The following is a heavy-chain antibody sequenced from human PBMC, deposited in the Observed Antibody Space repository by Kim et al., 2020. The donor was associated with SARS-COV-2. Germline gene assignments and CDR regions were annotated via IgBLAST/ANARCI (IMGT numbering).Heavy chain of an antibody. CDR1: GFTFSDYY. J-gene: IGHJ4*02. CDR2: ISSSGSTI. D-gene: IGHD1-20*01. V-gene: IGHV3-11*04. CDR3: ARALGYNWNDVGGGVFDY. Sequence: GGSLRLSCAASGFTFSDYYMSWIRQAPGKGPEWVSYISSSGSTIYYADSVKGRFTISRDNAKNSLYLQMNSLRAEDTAVYYCARALGYNWNDVGGGVFDYWGQGTLVTVSS.